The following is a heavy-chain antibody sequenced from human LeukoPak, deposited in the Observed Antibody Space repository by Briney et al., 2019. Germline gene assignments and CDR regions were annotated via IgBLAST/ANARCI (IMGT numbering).Heavy chain of an antibody. Sequence: GASVKVSCKASGYTFTGYYMHWVRQAPGQGLEWMGWINPNSGSTNFPQKFQGRVTMTRDTSISTAYMELSRLLSGDTAVYYCARGKTMVYCGGDCYRFDNWGQGTLVTVSS. CDR1: GYTFTGYY. V-gene: IGHV1-2*02. D-gene: IGHD2-21*02. J-gene: IGHJ4*02. CDR2: INPNSGST. CDR3: ARGKTMVYCGGDCYRFDN.